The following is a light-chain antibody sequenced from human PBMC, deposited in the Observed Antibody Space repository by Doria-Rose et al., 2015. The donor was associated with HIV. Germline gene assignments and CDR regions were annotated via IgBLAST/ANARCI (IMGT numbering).Light chain of an antibody. CDR3: QQYHSWPPAYT. Sequence: EIVMTQSPATLSVSPGERATLSCRASQSVSSNLAWYQQKPGQAPRLLIYGASTRAAGIPARFSGRGSGTEFTLIITTTQSEDIAVYYCQQYHSWPPAYTFGQGTNLEIK. J-gene: IGKJ2*01. CDR2: GAS. V-gene: IGKV3-15*01. CDR1: QSVSSN.